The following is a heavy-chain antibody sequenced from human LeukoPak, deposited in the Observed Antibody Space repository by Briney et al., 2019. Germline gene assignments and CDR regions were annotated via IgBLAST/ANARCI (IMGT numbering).Heavy chain of an antibody. Sequence: PSETLSLTCTVSGGSISSYYWSWIRQPPGKGLEWIGYIYYSGSTNYNPSLKSRVTILVDTSKNQFSLRLSSVTAADTAVYYCARRRGRTFYFDYWGQGTLVTVSS. CDR3: ARRRGRTFYFDY. J-gene: IGHJ4*02. CDR2: IYYSGST. V-gene: IGHV4-59*08. D-gene: IGHD3-16*01. CDR1: GGSISSYY.